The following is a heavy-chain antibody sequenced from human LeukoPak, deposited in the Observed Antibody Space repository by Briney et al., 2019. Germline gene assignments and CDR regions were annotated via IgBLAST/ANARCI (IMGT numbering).Heavy chain of an antibody. CDR3: ARDWDFWSGSYFDY. Sequence: ASVKVSCKASGYTFTGYYMHWVRQAPGQGLEWMGWINPNSGGTNYAQKFQGRVTMTRDTSISTAYMELSRLRSDDTAVCYCARDWDFWSGSYFDYWGQGTLVTVSS. V-gene: IGHV1-2*02. CDR1: GYTFTGYY. J-gene: IGHJ4*02. D-gene: IGHD3-3*01. CDR2: INPNSGGT.